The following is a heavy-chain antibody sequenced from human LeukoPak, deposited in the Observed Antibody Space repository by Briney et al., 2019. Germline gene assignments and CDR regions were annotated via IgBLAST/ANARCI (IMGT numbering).Heavy chain of an antibody. D-gene: IGHD1-1*01. CDR3: AVAEGTSGTLKEQYYGMDV. Sequence: SVKVSCKASGFTFTTSAMQWVRQARGQRLEWIGWIVVGSGDTNYAQKFQERVTITRDMSTSTAYMELSSLRSEDTAVYYCAVAEGTSGTLKEQYYGMDVRRQGTTVTVSS. V-gene: IGHV1-58*02. J-gene: IGHJ6*02. CDR1: GFTFTTSA. CDR2: IVVGSGDT.